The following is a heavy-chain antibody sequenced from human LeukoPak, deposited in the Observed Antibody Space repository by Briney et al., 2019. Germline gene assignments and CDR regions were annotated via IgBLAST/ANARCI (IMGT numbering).Heavy chain of an antibody. D-gene: IGHD3-22*01. CDR1: GYTLTELS. CDR3: ARVLAGYDTSGYYWDAFDI. Sequence: ASVKVSCKVSGYTLTELSMHWVRQAPGKGLEWVGGFDPEDGETIYAQKFQGRVTITADESTSTAYMELSSLRSEDTAVYYCARVLAGYDTSGYYWDAFDIWGQGTMVSVSS. J-gene: IGHJ3*02. V-gene: IGHV1-24*01. CDR2: FDPEDGET.